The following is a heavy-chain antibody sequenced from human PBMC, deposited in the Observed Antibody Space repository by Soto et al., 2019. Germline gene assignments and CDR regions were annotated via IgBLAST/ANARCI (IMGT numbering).Heavy chain of an antibody. V-gene: IGHV4-39*01. CDR2: ISYSGST. Sequence: PSETLSLTCTVSGGSISSDSYYWGWIRQSPEKGLEWIASISYSGSTYYNPTLKSRLIISVDTSKSQFSLKLSSVTAADTAVYYCVRQGFGALHGLVGVWGQGTTVTVSS. CDR3: VRQGFGALHGLVGV. J-gene: IGHJ6*02. D-gene: IGHD3-10*01. CDR1: GGSISSDSYY.